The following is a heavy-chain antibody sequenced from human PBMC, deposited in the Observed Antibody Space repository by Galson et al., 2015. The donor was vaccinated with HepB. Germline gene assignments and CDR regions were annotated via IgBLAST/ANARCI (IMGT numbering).Heavy chain of an antibody. CDR2: SYSGGSI. D-gene: IGHD3-10*01. CDR1: GFTVSSNF. Sequence: SLRLSCAASGFTVSSNFMSWVRQAPGKGLEWVSVSYSGGSIYSADSVKGRFTISRDNSKNTVYLQMNSLRVEDTAVYYCAIDRGDGWFGELWGQGTLVIVSS. V-gene: IGHV3-66*01. J-gene: IGHJ4*02. CDR3: AIDRGDGWFGEL.